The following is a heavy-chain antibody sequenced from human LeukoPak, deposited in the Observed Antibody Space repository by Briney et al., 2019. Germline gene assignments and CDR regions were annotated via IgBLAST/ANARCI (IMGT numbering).Heavy chain of an antibody. Sequence: ASVKVSCKASGYTFTSYGISWVRQAPGQGLEWMGWISAYNGNTNYAQRLQGRVTMTTDTSTSTAYMELRSLRSDDTAVYYCARDDGVNYYDSSQGFDYWGQGTLVTVSS. V-gene: IGHV1-18*01. CDR2: ISAYNGNT. J-gene: IGHJ4*02. D-gene: IGHD3-22*01. CDR1: GYTFTSYG. CDR3: ARDDGVNYYDSSQGFDY.